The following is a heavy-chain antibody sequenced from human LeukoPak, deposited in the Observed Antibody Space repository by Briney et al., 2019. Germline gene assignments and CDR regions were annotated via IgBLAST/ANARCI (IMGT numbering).Heavy chain of an antibody. V-gene: IGHV3-23*01. J-gene: IGHJ4*02. CDR2: NSGSGGST. D-gene: IGHD2-2*01. CDR1: GFTFSSYA. Sequence: GGSLRLSCAASGFTFSSYAMSWVRQAPGKGLEWVSANSGSGGSTYYADSVKGRFTISRDNSKNTLYLQMNSLRAEDTAVYYCAKSIQIVVVPAAMGYWGQGTLVTVSS. CDR3: AKSIQIVVVPAAMGY.